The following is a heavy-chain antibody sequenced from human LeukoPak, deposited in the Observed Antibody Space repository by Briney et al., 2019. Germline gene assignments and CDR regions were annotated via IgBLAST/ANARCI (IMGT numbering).Heavy chain of an antibody. Sequence: SETLSLTCTVSGGSISSYYWSCIRQAPGKGLEWIGYIYYSGSTNYNPSLKSRVTISVDTSKNQFSLKLSSVTAADTAVYYCARVGNKYCSGGSCYPDLFDYWGRGTLVTVSS. V-gene: IGHV4-59*01. CDR3: ARVGNKYCSGGSCYPDLFDY. J-gene: IGHJ4*02. CDR2: IYYSGST. D-gene: IGHD2-15*01. CDR1: GGSISSYY.